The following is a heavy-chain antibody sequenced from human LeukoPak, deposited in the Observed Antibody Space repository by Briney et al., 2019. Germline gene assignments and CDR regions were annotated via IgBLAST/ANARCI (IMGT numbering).Heavy chain of an antibody. CDR1: GFTFSNYA. D-gene: IGHD2-15*01. V-gene: IGHV3-23*01. J-gene: IGHJ4*02. CDR3: AKDGPDIVEVIAATFDY. CDR2: ISGSGDST. Sequence: PGGSLRLSCAASGFTFSNYAMSWVRQAPGKGLEWVSIISGSGDSTHYADSVKGRFTISRDNSENTLFLQMNSLRGEDTAMYYCAKDGPDIVEVIAATFDYWGQGTLVTVSS.